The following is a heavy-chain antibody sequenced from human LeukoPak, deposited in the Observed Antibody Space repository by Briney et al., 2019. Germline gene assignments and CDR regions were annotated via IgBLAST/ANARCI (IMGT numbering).Heavy chain of an antibody. CDR2: ISYDGSNK. CDR1: GFTFSSYA. CDR3: ARDRVTPYDFWSGYYCDY. J-gene: IGHJ4*02. Sequence: GGSLRLSCAASGFTFSSYAMHWVRQAPGKGLEWVAVISYDGSNKYYADSVKGRFTISRDNSKNTLYLQMNSLRAEDTAVYYCARDRVTPYDFWSGYYCDYWGQGTLVTVSS. D-gene: IGHD3-3*01. V-gene: IGHV3-30-3*01.